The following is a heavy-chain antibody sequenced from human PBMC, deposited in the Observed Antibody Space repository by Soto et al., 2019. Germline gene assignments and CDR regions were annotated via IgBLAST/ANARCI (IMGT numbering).Heavy chain of an antibody. D-gene: IGHD4-17*01. V-gene: IGHV4-30-2*01. J-gene: IGHJ4*02. CDR1: GGSISSGGYS. CDR2: IYHGGST. CDR3: ARGTTVTGNDHLDY. Sequence: QLQLQESGSGLVKPSQTLSLTCAVSGGSISSGGYSWSWMRQPPGKGLEWIGYIYHGGSTYYNPSLKSRVTISVDRSKNQFYRKLSSVTAADTAVYYCARGTTVTGNDHLDYWGQGTLVTVPS.